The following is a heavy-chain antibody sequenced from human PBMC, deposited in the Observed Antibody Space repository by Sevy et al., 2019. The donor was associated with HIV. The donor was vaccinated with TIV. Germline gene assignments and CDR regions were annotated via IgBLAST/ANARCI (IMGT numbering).Heavy chain of an antibody. J-gene: IGHJ4*02. D-gene: IGHD6-13*01. CDR1: GFTFSSYW. CDR3: ARSIAATGPDY. CDR2: INLDGSMK. Sequence: GGSRRLSCAASGFTFSSYWMSWVRQAPGKGLEWVANINLDGSMKYYVDSVKGRFTVSRDNAKNSLSLQMNSLRAEDTAVYYCARSIAATGPDYWGQGTLVTVSS. V-gene: IGHV3-7*01.